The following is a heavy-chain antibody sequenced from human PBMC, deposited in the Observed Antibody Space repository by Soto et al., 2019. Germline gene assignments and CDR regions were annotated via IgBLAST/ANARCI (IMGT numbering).Heavy chain of an antibody. Sequence: VQLVASGGAVVPPGGSLRLSCAASGFTFADSFMYWVRHAPGKGLEWVSFLSWDGGRTHYADSVKGRCTISRDNGKNCLWLQMNRRRTDDTALDYCGKDMGPPRISIFGTAIEHWGQGTPVTVSS. CDR1: GFTFADSF. CDR3: GKDMGPPRISIFGTAIEH. D-gene: IGHD3-3*01. J-gene: IGHJ4*02. CDR2: LSWDGGRT. V-gene: IGHV3-43*01.